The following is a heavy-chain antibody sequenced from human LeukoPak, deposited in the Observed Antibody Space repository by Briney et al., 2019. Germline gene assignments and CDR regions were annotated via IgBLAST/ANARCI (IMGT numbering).Heavy chain of an antibody. CDR1: GYSISSGYY. D-gene: IGHD6-19*01. Sequence: LSLTCAVSGYSISSGYYWGWIRQPPGKGLEWVSYISSSGNTIYYADSVKGRLTISRDNAKNSLYLQMNSLRAEDTAVYYCARDHGSDWHYFDYWGQGTLVTVSS. CDR3: ARDHGSDWHYFDY. V-gene: IGHV3-11*04. CDR2: ISSSGNTI. J-gene: IGHJ4*02.